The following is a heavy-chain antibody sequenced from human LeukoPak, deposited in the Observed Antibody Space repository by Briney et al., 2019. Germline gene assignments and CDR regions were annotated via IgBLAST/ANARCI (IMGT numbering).Heavy chain of an antibody. J-gene: IGHJ6*03. D-gene: IGHD3-22*01. CDR1: GDSISSRSYY. Sequence: SETLSLTCTVSGDSISSRSYYWGWIRQPPGKGLEWIGSIYYSGSTYYNPSLKSRVTISVDTSKNQFSLKLSSVTAADTAVYYCARVMGYYDSSGYYYTYYYYYYMDVWGKGTTVTVSS. V-gene: IGHV4-39*07. CDR3: ARVMGYYDSSGYYYTYYYYYYMDV. CDR2: IYYSGST.